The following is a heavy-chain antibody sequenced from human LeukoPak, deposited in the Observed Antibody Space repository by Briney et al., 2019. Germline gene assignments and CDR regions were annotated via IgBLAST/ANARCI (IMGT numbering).Heavy chain of an antibody. J-gene: IGHJ4*02. CDR3: AKDRSLGTYYTFDY. V-gene: IGHV3-23*01. D-gene: IGHD1-26*01. Sequence: GGALRLSCAVSGFTLSDYYMIWIRQAPGKGLEWVSAISSSGGITYYADAVKGRFTISRDKSKNTLYLQMSSLRAEDTTVYYCAKDRSLGTYYTFDYWGPGTLVTVSS. CDR1: GFTLSDYY. CDR2: ISSSGGIT.